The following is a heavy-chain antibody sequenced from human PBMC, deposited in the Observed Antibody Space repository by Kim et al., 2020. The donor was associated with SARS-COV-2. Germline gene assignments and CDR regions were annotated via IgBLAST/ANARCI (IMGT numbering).Heavy chain of an antibody. CDR1: GGSVSSGSYY. J-gene: IGHJ4*02. CDR3: ARALRPHLTVAHFDN. CDR2: IYYSGST. Sequence: SETLSLTCTVSGGSVSSGSYYWSWIRQPPGKGLEWIAYIYYSGSTSYNPSLKSRLTISVDTSKNQFSLKLSSVTAADTAVYYCARALRPHLTVAHFDNWGQGTLVTVSS. V-gene: IGHV4-61*01. D-gene: IGHD3-9*01.